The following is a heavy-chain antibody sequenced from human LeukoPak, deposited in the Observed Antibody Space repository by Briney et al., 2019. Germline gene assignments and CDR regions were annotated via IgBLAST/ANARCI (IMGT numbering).Heavy chain of an antibody. D-gene: IGHD3-22*01. CDR3: ARVSSGSDAFDI. CDR1: GCSISSYY. J-gene: IGHJ3*02. V-gene: IGHV4-59*01. Sequence: SETLSLTCSVYGCSISSYYWSWIRQPPGKGLEWIGYIYYSGSTNYNPSLKSRVTISVDTSKNQFSLKLSSVTAADTAVYYCARVSSGSDAFDIWGQGTMVTVSS. CDR2: IYYSGST.